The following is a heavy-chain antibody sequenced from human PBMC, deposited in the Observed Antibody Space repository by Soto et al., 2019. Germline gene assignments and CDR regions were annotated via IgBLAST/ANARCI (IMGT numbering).Heavy chain of an antibody. J-gene: IGHJ4*02. Sequence: ETLSLTCTVSGGSVSSGSYYWSWIRQPPGKGLEWIGYIYYSGSTNYNPSLKSRVTISVDTSKNQFSLKLSSVTAADTAVYYCARMIVGAKFFDYWGQGTLVTVS. CDR2: IYYSGST. V-gene: IGHV4-61*01. CDR1: GGSVSSGSYY. CDR3: ARMIVGAKFFDY. D-gene: IGHD1-26*01.